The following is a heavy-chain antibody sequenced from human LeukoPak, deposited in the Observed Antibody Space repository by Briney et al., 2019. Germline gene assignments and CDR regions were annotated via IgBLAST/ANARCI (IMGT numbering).Heavy chain of an antibody. Sequence: PSETLSLTCAVYGGSFSGYYWSWIRQPPGKGLEWIGEINHSGSTNYNPSLKSRVTISVDTSKNQFSLRLTSVTAADTAVYYCARLYYYGSGSYYYYYIDVWGKGTTVTVPS. J-gene: IGHJ6*03. V-gene: IGHV4-34*01. D-gene: IGHD3-10*01. CDR1: GGSFSGYY. CDR3: ARLYYYGSGSYYYYYIDV. CDR2: INHSGST.